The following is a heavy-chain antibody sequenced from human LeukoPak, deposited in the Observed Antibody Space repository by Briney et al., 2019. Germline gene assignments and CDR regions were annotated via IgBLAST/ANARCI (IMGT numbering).Heavy chain of an antibody. CDR1: GFTFTTYW. V-gene: IGHV3-7*01. Sequence: GGSLRLSCAASGFTFTTYWMSWVRQAPGKGLEWVANIQQDGTEKYYVDSVKGRFTISRDNAKNSLYLQMNSLRAEDTAVYYCARDVYDSSGYLAHDYWGQGTLVTVSS. D-gene: IGHD3-22*01. CDR3: ARDVYDSSGYLAHDY. J-gene: IGHJ4*02. CDR2: IQQDGTEK.